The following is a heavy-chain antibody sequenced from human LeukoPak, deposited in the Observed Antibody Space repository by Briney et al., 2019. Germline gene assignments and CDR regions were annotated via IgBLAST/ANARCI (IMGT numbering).Heavy chain of an antibody. CDR1: GFTFSDYY. CDR3: ALESYYDFWSGSTFDY. V-gene: IGHV3-23*01. D-gene: IGHD3-3*01. J-gene: IGHJ4*02. CDR2: ISGSGGST. Sequence: PGGSLRLSCAASGFTFSDYYMSWIRQAPGKGLEWVSAISGSGGSTYYADSVKGRFTISRDNSKNTLYLQMNSLRAEDTAVYYCALESYYDFWSGSTFDYWGQGTLVTVSS.